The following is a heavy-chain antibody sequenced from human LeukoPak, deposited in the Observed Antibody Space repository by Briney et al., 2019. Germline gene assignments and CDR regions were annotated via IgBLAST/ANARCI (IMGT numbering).Heavy chain of an antibody. Sequence: SETLSLTCTVSGYLISSGYYWAWIRQSPGKGLEWIGNFHHSGGIYYNPSLKSRVTISVDTSKNQLFLNVSSVTAADTAVYYCTKSNGYGLIDIWGQGTMVTVSS. CDR1: GYLISSGYY. CDR3: TKSNGYGLIDI. D-gene: IGHD3-22*01. J-gene: IGHJ3*02. V-gene: IGHV4-38-2*02. CDR2: FHHSGGI.